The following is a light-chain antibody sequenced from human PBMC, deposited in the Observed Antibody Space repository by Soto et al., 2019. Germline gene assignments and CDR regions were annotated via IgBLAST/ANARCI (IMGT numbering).Light chain of an antibody. J-gene: IGLJ3*02. CDR1: STNIGADYD. V-gene: IGLV1-40*01. CDR3: RSYDVSLHWV. Sequence: QPVLTQPPSVSGAPGQTVTISCTGSSTNIGADYDVHWFQQLPGAAPKLLIYGNKYRPSGVPDRFSGSKSGASASLAITGLQAEDDADYYCRSYDVSLHWVFGGGTKLTVL. CDR2: GNK.